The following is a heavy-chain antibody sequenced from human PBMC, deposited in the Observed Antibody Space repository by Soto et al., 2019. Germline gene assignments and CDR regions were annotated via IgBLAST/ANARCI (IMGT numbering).Heavy chain of an antibody. J-gene: IGHJ4*02. D-gene: IGHD3-3*01. Sequence: SVKVSCKASGGTFSSYTISWVRQAPGQGLEWMGRIIPILGIANYAQKFQGRVTITADKSTSTAYMELSSLRSEDTAVYYCAREIGGNYDFWSGYYSFDYWGQGTLVTVSS. V-gene: IGHV1-69*04. CDR2: IIPILGIA. CDR3: AREIGGNYDFWSGYYSFDY. CDR1: GGTFSSYT.